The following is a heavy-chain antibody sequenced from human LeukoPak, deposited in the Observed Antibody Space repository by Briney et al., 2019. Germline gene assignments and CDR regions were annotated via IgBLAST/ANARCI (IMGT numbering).Heavy chain of an antibody. CDR1: GFTFSSYS. D-gene: IGHD6-13*01. V-gene: IGHV3-21*04. CDR2: TDTSGSYI. J-gene: IGHJ4*02. Sequence: GGSLRLSCAASGFTFSSYSMNWVRQAPGKGLEWVSFTDTSGSYIYYGDSVKGRFTISRDNAKNSLYLQMNSLRAEDTAVYYCIRIAAAGHVDYWGQGTLVTVSS. CDR3: IRIAAAGHVDY.